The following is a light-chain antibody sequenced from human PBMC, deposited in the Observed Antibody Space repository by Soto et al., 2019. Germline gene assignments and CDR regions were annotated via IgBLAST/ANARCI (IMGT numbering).Light chain of an antibody. Sequence: DIQMTQSPSTLSASVGDRVTITCRASQSISSWLAWYQQKPGKAPKILIYKASILESGVPSRFSDSGSGTEFTLTISSLQPDDFATYYCQHYNIYSETFGQGTKVDIK. CDR1: QSISSW. J-gene: IGKJ1*01. V-gene: IGKV1-5*03. CDR2: KAS. CDR3: QHYNIYSET.